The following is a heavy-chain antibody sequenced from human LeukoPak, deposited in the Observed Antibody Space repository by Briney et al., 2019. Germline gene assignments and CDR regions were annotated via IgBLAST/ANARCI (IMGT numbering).Heavy chain of an antibody. CDR2: IYYSGST. CDR3: ARPANYDILTHFDY. D-gene: IGHD3-9*01. CDR1: GGSISSSSYY. Sequence: PSETLSLTCTVSGGSISSSSYYWGWIRQPPGKGLEWIGSIYYSGSTYYNPSPKSRVTISVDTSKNQFSLKLGSVTAADTAVYYCARPANYDILTHFDYWGQGTLVTVSS. V-gene: IGHV4-39*01. J-gene: IGHJ4*02.